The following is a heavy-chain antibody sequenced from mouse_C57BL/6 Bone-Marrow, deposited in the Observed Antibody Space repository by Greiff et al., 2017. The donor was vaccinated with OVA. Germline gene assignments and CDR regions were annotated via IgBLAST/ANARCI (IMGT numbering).Heavy chain of an antibody. D-gene: IGHD1-1*01. Sequence: EVHLVESGGGLVQPKGSLKLSCAASGFSFNTYAMNWVRQAPGKGLEWVARIRSKSNNYATYYADSVKDRFTISRDDSESMLYLQMNNLKTEDTAMYYCVRQGYGSSWGYAMDYWGQGTSVTVSS. J-gene: IGHJ4*01. CDR2: IRSKSNNYAT. CDR1: GFSFNTYA. V-gene: IGHV10-1*01. CDR3: VRQGYGSSWGYAMDY.